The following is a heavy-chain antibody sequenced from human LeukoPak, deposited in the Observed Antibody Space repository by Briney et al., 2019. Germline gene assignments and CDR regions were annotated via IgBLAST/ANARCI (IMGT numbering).Heavy chain of an antibody. D-gene: IGHD3-9*01. Sequence: GRSLRLSCAASGISFRSYGMHWVRQAPGKGLEWVTFIWYDASNKYYAESVKGRFTISRDNSRNAVFLQMNSLRAEDTAIYYCATDISTHYFGSWGQGTLVTVSS. CDR1: GISFRSYG. V-gene: IGHV3-33*01. CDR3: ATDISTHYFGS. J-gene: IGHJ4*02. CDR2: IWYDASNK.